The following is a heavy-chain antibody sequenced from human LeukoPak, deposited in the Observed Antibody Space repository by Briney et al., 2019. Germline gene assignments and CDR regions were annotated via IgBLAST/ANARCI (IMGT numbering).Heavy chain of an antibody. V-gene: IGHV3-30*02. D-gene: IGHD3-22*01. J-gene: IGHJ4*02. CDR3: AKANKPYYDSSGYYYDFDY. CDR2: IRYDGSNK. Sequence: GGSLRLSCAASGFTFSSYGMHWVRQAPGKGLEWVAFIRYDGSNKYYADSVKGRFTISRDNSKNTLYLQMNSLRAEDTAVYYCAKANKPYYDSSGYYYDFDYWGQGTLVTVSS. CDR1: GFTFSSYG.